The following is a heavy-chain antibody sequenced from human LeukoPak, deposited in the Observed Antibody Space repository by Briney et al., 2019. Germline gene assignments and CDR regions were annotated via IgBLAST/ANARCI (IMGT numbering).Heavy chain of an antibody. D-gene: IGHD5-18*01. V-gene: IGHV4-59*08. CDR2: IYYSGST. CDR3: ARQSHVDTSMVF. Sequence: PSETLSLTCSVSGGSISGYYWSWIRQPPGQGLEWIGYIYYSGSTNYNPSLKSRVIISRDTSKNQFSPKLSSVTAADTAVYYCARQSHVDTSMVFWGQGTLVTVSS. J-gene: IGHJ4*02. CDR1: GGSISGYY.